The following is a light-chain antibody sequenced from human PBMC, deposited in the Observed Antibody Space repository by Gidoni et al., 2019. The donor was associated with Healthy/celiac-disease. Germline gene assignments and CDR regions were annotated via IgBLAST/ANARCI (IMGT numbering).Light chain of an antibody. J-gene: IGLJ2*01. CDR3: QVWDSSSDHPVV. CDR2: DDS. Sequence: SYVLTQPPSVSVAPGPTARITCGGNNIGSKSVHWYQQKPGQAPWLVVYDDSDRPSGIPERFSGSNSGNTATLTISRGEAGDEADYYCQVWDSSSDHPVVFGGGTKLTVL. CDR1: NIGSKS. V-gene: IGLV3-21*02.